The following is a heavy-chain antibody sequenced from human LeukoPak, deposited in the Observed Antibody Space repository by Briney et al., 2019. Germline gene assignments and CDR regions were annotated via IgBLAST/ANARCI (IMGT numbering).Heavy chain of an antibody. J-gene: IGHJ5*02. CDR2: MHHNGEI. CDR3: VRGKNGYNP. CDR1: GGSFSGYY. D-gene: IGHD5-24*01. V-gene: IGHV4-34*01. Sequence: PSETLSLTCAVYGGSFSGYYWSWIRQPPGKGLEWIGYMHHNGEIEYNPSLKSRVTISMDTAKNQLSLKVRSVIAADTATYYCVRGKNGYNPWGQRTLVTVSS.